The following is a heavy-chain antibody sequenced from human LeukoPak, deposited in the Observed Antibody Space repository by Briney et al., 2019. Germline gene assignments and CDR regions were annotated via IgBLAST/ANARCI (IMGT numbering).Heavy chain of an antibody. V-gene: IGHV1-69*04. J-gene: IGHJ5*02. CDR1: GGTFSXYA. D-gene: IGHD2-15*01. CDR2: IIPILGIA. Sequence: SVKVSCKASGGTFSXYAISWVRQAPGQGLEWMGRIIPILGIANYAQKFQGRVTITADKSTSTAYMELSSLRSEDTAVYYCALLTRNWFDPWGQGTLVTVSS. CDR3: ALLTRNWFDP.